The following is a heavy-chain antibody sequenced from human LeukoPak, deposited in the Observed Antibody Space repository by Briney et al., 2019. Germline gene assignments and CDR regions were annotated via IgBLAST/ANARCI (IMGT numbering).Heavy chain of an antibody. J-gene: IGHJ4*02. CDR2: INPNSGGT. D-gene: IGHD3-22*01. CDR3: ASPAFYDSSGYDPYYSDY. Sequence: ASVKVSCKASGYTFTGYYMHWVRQAPGQGLEWMGWINPNSGGTNYAQKFQGRVTMTRDTSISTAYMELSRLRSDDTAVYYCASPAFYDSSGYDPYYSDYWGQGTLVTVSS. V-gene: IGHV1-2*02. CDR1: GYTFTGYY.